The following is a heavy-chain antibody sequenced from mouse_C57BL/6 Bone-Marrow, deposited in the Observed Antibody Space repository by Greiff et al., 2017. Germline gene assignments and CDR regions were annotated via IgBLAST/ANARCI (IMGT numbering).Heavy chain of an antibody. J-gene: IGHJ4*01. V-gene: IGHV14-2*01. Sequence: EVQLQQSGAELVKPGASVKLSCTASGFTINDYYMHWVKQRPVQGLEWIGRLDPADGETKYTPKFQGKATITADTSSTTAYLQLSSLTSEDTAVYYCALHGYLYAMDYWGQGTSVTVS. CDR3: ALHGYLYAMDY. CDR1: GFTINDYY. D-gene: IGHD2-2*01. CDR2: LDPADGET.